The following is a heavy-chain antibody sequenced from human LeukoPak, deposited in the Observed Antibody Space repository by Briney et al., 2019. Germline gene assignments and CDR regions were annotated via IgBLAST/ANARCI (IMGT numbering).Heavy chain of an antibody. Sequence: ASVKVSCKASGYTFTSYGISWVRQAPGQGLEWMGWISAYNGNTNYAQKLQGRITMTTDTSTSTAYMELRSLRSDDTAVYYRAREKSRGYSYGRTNWFDPWGQGTLVTVSS. CDR2: ISAYNGNT. D-gene: IGHD5-18*01. CDR1: GYTFTSYG. V-gene: IGHV1-18*04. CDR3: AREKSRGYSYGRTNWFDP. J-gene: IGHJ5*02.